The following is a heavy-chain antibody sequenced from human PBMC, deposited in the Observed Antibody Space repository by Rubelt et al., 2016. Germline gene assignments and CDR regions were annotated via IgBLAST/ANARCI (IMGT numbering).Heavy chain of an antibody. V-gene: IGHV1-69*04. CDR1: GGTVSSYA. CDR3: ARPLPGYSYGIDV. Sequence: QVQLVQSGAEVKKPGSSVKVSCKASGGTVSSYAISWVRQAPGQGLEWMGRIIPILGIANNAQKFQGRVTITADKSTSTAYMELSILSSEYTAVSYCARPLPGYSYGIDVWGQGTTVTVSS. J-gene: IGHJ6*02. CDR2: IIPILGIA.